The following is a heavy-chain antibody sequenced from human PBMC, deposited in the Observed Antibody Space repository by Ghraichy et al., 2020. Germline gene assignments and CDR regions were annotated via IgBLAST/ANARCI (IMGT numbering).Heavy chain of an antibody. CDR1: GFTVSRNY. D-gene: IGHD2-21*02. J-gene: IGHJ3*02. CDR3: ARAYCGSDCYGPQDAFDI. V-gene: IGHV3-53*01. CDR2: IYSGGGT. Sequence: GGSLRLSCAASGFTVSRNYMSWVRQAPGKGLEWVSVIYSGGGTYYADSVKGRFTISRDNSKNTLFLQMNSVRVEDTALYYCARAYCGSDCYGPQDAFDIWGQGTMVTVSS.